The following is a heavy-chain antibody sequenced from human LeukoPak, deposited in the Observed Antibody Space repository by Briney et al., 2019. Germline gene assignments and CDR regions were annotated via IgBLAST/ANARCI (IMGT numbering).Heavy chain of an antibody. J-gene: IGHJ3*02. D-gene: IGHD6-19*01. V-gene: IGHV4-59*12. CDR3: ASSGIAVPGAFDI. Sequence: PSETLSLTCTVSGVSISSYYWSWIRQPPGKGLDWIGYIYYSGSTNYNPSLKSRVTISVDRSKNQFSLKLSSVTAADTAVYYCASSGIAVPGAFDIWGQGTMVTVSS. CDR1: GVSISSYY. CDR2: IYYSGST.